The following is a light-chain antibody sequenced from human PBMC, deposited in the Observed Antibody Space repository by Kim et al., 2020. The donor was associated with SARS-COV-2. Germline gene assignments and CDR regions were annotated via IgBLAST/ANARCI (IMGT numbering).Light chain of an antibody. CDR2: QDS. J-gene: IGLJ3*02. Sequence: SYELTQPPSVSVSPGQTASITCSGDKLGDKYACWYQQKPGQSPVLVIYQDSKRPSGIPERFSGSNSGNTATLTISGTQAMDEADYYCPAWDSSTWV. CDR1: KLGDKY. CDR3: PAWDSSTWV. V-gene: IGLV3-1*01.